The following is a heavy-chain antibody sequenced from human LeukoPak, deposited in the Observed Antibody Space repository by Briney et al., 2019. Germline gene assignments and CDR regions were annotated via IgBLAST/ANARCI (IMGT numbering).Heavy chain of an antibody. D-gene: IGHD5-18*01. V-gene: IGHV3-7*01. CDR1: GFIFSSYW. J-gene: IGHJ4*02. CDR3: ARKRGYSYGPFDY. Sequence: GGSLRLSCAASGFIFSSYWMSWVRQAPGKGLEWVANIKQDGSEKYYVDSVKGRFTITRDNAKNSLYLQMNSLRAEDTAVYYCARKRGYSYGPFDYWGQGTLVTVSS. CDR2: IKQDGSEK.